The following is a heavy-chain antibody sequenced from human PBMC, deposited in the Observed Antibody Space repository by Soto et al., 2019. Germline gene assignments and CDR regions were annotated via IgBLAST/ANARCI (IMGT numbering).Heavy chain of an antibody. D-gene: IGHD5-12*01. CDR1: GDSISSDKW. J-gene: IGHJ3*02. CDR2: IHHSGNS. Sequence: SETLSLTCAVSGDSISSDKWWSWVRQPPGKGLEWIGEIHHSGNSNYNPSLKSRVTISVDTSKNQFSLKLSSVTAADTSVYYCARVIDIVATGGNAFDIWGQGTMVTVSS. CDR3: ARVIDIVATGGNAFDI. V-gene: IGHV4-4*02.